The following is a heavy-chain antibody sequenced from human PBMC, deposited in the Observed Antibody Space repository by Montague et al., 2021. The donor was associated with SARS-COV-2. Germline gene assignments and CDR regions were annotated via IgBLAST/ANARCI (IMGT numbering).Heavy chain of an antibody. CDR2: IYSDGSST. CDR3: AKVKHVHYDFWSGYRGGYFDY. J-gene: IGHJ4*02. D-gene: IGHD3-3*01. Sequence: SLRLSCAASVFTFRSYAMSLVRQAPGTGLEWVSVIYSDGSSTYYXDSVKGRFTISRDNTKNTLYLQMNSLRAADTSVYYCAKVKHVHYDFWSGYRGGYFDYWGQGTLVTVSS. V-gene: IGHV3-23*03. CDR1: VFTFRSYA.